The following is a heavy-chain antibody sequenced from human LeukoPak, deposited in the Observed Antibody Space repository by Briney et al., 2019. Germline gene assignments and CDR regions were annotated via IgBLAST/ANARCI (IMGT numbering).Heavy chain of an antibody. J-gene: IGHJ3*02. CDR2: IYSGGST. CDR1: GFTVSSNY. V-gene: IGHV3-53*01. CDR3: ARTTPGYSSSWYGPDAFDI. Sequence: GGSLRLSCAASGFTVSSNYMSWVRQAPGKGLERVSVIYSGGSTYYADSVKGRFTISRDNSKNTLYLQMNSLRAEDTAVYYCARTTPGYSSSWYGPDAFDIWGQGTMVTVSS. D-gene: IGHD6-13*01.